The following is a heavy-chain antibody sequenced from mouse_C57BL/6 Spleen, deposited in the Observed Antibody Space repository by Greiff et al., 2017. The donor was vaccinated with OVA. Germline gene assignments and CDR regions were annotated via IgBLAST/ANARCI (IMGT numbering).Heavy chain of an antibody. J-gene: IGHJ4*01. Sequence: VQLKESGPGLVKPSQSLSLTCSVTGYSITSGYYWNWIRQFPGNKLEWMGYISYDGSNNYNPSLKNRISITRDTSKNQFFLKLNSVTTEDTATYYCARSKRGYAMDYWGQGTSVTVSS. V-gene: IGHV3-6*01. CDR1: GYSITSGYY. CDR3: ARSKRGYAMDY. CDR2: ISYDGSN.